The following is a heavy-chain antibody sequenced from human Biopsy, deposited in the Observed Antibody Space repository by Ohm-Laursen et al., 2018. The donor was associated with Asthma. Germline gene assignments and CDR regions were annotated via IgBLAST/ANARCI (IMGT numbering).Heavy chain of an antibody. D-gene: IGHD2-2*01. V-gene: IGHV1-69*13. Sequence: SVKVSCKPLGGTFNTYVIGWVRQAPGQGLEWIGGINSVFGTTTYPQKFQDRVTITADDSTSTVYMELSSLRSEDTAAYYCARKAGSCISRTCYSLDFWGQGTLVTVSS. CDR1: GGTFNTYV. CDR3: ARKAGSCISRTCYSLDF. CDR2: INSVFGTT. J-gene: IGHJ4*02.